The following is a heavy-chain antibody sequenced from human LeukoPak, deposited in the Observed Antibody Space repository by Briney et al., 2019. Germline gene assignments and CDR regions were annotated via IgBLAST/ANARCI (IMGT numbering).Heavy chain of an antibody. J-gene: IGHJ5*02. D-gene: IGHD6-13*01. V-gene: IGHV4-59*08. CDR2: IYYSGST. Sequence: SETLSLTCTVSGGSISSYYWSWIRQPPGKGLEWIGYIYYSGSTNYNPSLKSRVTISVDTSKNQFSLKLSSVTAADTAVYYCPRQIGAAAGLAYNWFDPWGQGTLVTVSS. CDR3: PRQIGAAAGLAYNWFDP. CDR1: GGSISSYY.